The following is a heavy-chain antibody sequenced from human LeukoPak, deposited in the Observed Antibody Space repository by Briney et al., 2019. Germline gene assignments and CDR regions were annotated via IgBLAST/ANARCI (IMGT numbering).Heavy chain of an antibody. CDR3: ARAADRVTMVRGVIITPSGYYYYMDV. J-gene: IGHJ6*03. V-gene: IGHV1-2*02. CDR2: INPNSGGT. Sequence: ASVKVSCKASGYTFTGYYMHWVRQAPGQGLEWMGWINPNSGGTNYAQKLQGRVTMTTDTSTSTAYMELRSLRSDDTAVYYCARAADRVTMVRGVIITPSGYYYYMDVWGKGTTVTISS. CDR1: GYTFTGYY. D-gene: IGHD3-10*01.